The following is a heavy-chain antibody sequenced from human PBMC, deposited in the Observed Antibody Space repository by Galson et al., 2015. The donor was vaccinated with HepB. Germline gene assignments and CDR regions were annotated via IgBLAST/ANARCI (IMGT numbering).Heavy chain of an antibody. V-gene: IGHV3-23*01. Sequence: SLRLSCAASGFTFNKYAMSWVRQAPGKGLEWVSATSGSGDETQNADSVKGRFTMSRDNSKNTLYLQMNSLRADDTAVYFCAKYSYISGTFSFDYWGQGALVTVSS. CDR2: TSGSGDET. CDR1: GFTFNKYA. D-gene: IGHD3-10*01. CDR3: AKYSYISGTFSFDY. J-gene: IGHJ4*02.